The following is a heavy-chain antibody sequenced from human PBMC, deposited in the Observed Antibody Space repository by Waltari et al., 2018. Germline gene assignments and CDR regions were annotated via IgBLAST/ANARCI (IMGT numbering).Heavy chain of an antibody. J-gene: IGHJ6*03. CDR1: GGSISSYY. D-gene: IGHD3-3*01. Sequence: QVQLQESGPGLVKPSETLSLTCTVSGGSISSYYWSWIRQPPGKGLEWIGYIYYSGSTNYHPSLKSRVTISVDTSKNQFSLKLSSVTAADTAVYYCARAISRNDFWSVTYYYYYMDVWGKGTTVTVSS. CDR2: IYYSGST. V-gene: IGHV4-59*01. CDR3: ARAISRNDFWSVTYYYYYMDV.